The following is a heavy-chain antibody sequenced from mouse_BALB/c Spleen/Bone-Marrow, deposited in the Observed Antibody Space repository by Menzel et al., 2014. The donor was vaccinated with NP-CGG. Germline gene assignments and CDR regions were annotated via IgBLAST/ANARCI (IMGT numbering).Heavy chain of an antibody. Sequence: VQLQQSGGGLVQPGGSLKLSCAASGFDFSGYWMSWVRQAPGKGLEWIGEINPDSTTINYAPSRKDKFIISRDNAKNTLFLRMSKVRSEDTALYYCARLSYYGRFAYWGQGTLVTVSA. CDR3: ARLSYYGRFAY. D-gene: IGHD1-1*01. CDR1: GFDFSGYW. V-gene: IGHV4-1*02. CDR2: INPDSTTI. J-gene: IGHJ3*01.